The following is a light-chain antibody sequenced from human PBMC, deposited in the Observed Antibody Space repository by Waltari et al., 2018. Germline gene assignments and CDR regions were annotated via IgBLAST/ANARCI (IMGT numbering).Light chain of an antibody. J-gene: IGLJ2*01. CDR1: DLGNKY. V-gene: IGLV3-1*01. CDR3: QTWDTNTGV. Sequence: SYDLIQPPSVSVSPGQTATLTCPGDDLGNKYVYWYQQQSGQSPILVIYQDSNRPSGFPERFSGSNSENTATLTIRGTQALDEGDFYCQTWDTNTGVFGGGTKLTVL. CDR2: QDS.